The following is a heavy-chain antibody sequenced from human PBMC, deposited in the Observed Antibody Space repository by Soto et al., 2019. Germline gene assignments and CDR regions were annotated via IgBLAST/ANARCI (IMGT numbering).Heavy chain of an antibody. D-gene: IGHD1-26*01. CDR2: ISYDGSTT. CDR3: AKEGGLSGSYYISSSYYFDY. V-gene: IGHV3-30*18. J-gene: IGHJ4*02. Sequence: LEWVAIISYDGSTTYYADSVKGRFTISRDNSKNTLYLQMISLRAEDTSVYYCAKEGGLSGSYYISSSYYFDYWGQGTLVTVSS.